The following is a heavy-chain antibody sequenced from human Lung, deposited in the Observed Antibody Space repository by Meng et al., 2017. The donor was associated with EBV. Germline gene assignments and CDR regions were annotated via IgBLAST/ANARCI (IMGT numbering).Heavy chain of an antibody. CDR1: GGSISSGTYY. Sequence: HVQRQESGQGLVKPSQPLSLTCTVSGGSISSGTYYWGWIRQLPGKGLEWIAYIHYSGSTYYSPSLKSRVTISVDTSKNQLSLKLSSMTAADTAVYYCARYVFDSSSLYSNWFDPWGQGTLVTVSS. J-gene: IGHJ5*02. V-gene: IGHV4-31*03. D-gene: IGHD3-22*01. CDR2: IHYSGST. CDR3: ARYVFDSSSLYSNWFDP.